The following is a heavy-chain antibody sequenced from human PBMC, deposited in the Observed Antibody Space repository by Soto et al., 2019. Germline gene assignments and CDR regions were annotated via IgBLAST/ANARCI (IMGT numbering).Heavy chain of an antibody. CDR1: GYTFRSYA. J-gene: IGHJ4*02. Sequence: ASVKVSCKASGYTFRSYAMHWVRQAPGQRLEWMGWIDAGNGNTKYSQKFLGRLTISRDTSASTAYMELSSLRSEDTAVYYCARTSSSTWYGSFDFWGQGTLVTVSS. V-gene: IGHV1-3*01. CDR3: ARTSSSTWYGSFDF. D-gene: IGHD6-13*01. CDR2: IDAGNGNT.